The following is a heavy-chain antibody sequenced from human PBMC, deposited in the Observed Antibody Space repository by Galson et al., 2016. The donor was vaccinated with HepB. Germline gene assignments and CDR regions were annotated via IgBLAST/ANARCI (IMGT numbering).Heavy chain of an antibody. CDR3: ARGGPNYYGSGSYSQLEF. CDR1: GFTFSDYP. Sequence: SLRLSCAASGFTFSDYPMSWIRQAPGKGLEWATFISYDGSNAYYADSVKGRFTVTRDNSKNTLYLQMNSPRPEDTAVYYCARGGPNYYGSGSYSQLEFWGQGTLVTVSS. CDR2: ISYDGSNA. J-gene: IGHJ4*02. D-gene: IGHD3-10*01. V-gene: IGHV3-30*03.